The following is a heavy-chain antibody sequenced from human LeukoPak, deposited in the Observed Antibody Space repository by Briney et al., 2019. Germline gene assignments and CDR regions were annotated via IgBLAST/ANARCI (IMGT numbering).Heavy chain of an antibody. CDR2: MNPNSGNT. CDR1: GYTFTSYD. CDR3: ARSEDSYGLMWHELFDY. Sequence: ASVKVSCKASGYTFTSYDINWVRQATGQGLEWMGWMNPNSGNTGYAQKFQGRVTITRNTSISTAYMELSRLRSDDTAVYYCARSEDSYGLMWHELFDYWGQGTLVTVSS. J-gene: IGHJ4*02. D-gene: IGHD5-18*01. V-gene: IGHV1-8*03.